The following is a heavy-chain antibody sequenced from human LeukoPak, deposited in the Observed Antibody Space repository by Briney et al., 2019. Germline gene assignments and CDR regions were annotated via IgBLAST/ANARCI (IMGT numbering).Heavy chain of an antibody. CDR2: IIPIFGTA. CDR3: ARDKTPDSIAARPRYYYYYMDV. J-gene: IGHJ6*03. CDR1: GYTFTSYA. Sequence: ASVKVSCKASGYTFTSYAISWVRQAPGQGLEWMGGIIPIFGTANYAQKFQGRVTITADESTSTAYMELSSLRSEDTAVYYCARDKTPDSIAARPRYYYYYMDVWGKGTTVTVSS. V-gene: IGHV1-69*13. D-gene: IGHD6-6*01.